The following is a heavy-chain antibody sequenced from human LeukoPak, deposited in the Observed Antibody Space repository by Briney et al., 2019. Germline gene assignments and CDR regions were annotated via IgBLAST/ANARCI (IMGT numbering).Heavy chain of an antibody. CDR3: ARRFIYGDYLIDY. CDR2: IYYSGST. CDR1: GGSISSSSYY. V-gene: IGHV4-39*01. J-gene: IGHJ4*02. D-gene: IGHD4-17*01. Sequence: SETLSITCTVSGGSISSSSYYWGWIRQPPGKGLEWIGSIYYSGSTYYNPSLKSRVTISVDTSKNQFSLKLSSVTAADTAVYYCARRFIYGDYLIDYWGQGTLVTVSS.